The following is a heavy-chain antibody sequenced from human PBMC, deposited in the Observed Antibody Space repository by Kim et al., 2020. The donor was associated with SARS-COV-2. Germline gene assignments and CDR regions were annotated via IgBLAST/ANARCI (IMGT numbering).Heavy chain of an antibody. CDR3: ARTRTLGYSYGQGFGY. Sequence: GGSLRLSCSASGFSVSSFYMSWVRQAPGKGLEWVSLLFTDGTTAFADSVKGRFTLSRDTSKNTVFLHLTSLLVDDTAVYFCARTRTLGYSYGQGFGYWGQGTQVSVSS. CDR1: GFSVSSFY. V-gene: IGHV3-53*01. D-gene: IGHD5-18*01. CDR2: LFTDGTT. J-gene: IGHJ4*02.